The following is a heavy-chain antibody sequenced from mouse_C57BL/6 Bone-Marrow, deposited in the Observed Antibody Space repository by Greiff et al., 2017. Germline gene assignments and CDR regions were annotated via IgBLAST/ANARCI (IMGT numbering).Heavy chain of an antibody. Sequence: VKLMESGPGLVQPSQSLSITCTVSGFSLTSYGVHWVSQSPGKGLEWLGVIWSGGSTDYNAAFISRPSISKDHTKCNAFCYMNSLQADDTAIYYCAREGGPYFDYWGQGTTLTVSS. J-gene: IGHJ2*01. V-gene: IGHV2-2*01. CDR2: IWSGGST. CDR1: GFSLTSYG. CDR3: AREGGPYFDY.